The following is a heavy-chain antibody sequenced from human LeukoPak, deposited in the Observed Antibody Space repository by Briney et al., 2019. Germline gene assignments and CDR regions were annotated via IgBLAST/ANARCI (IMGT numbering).Heavy chain of an antibody. V-gene: IGHV3-7*01. CDR1: GFTVSRNY. Sequence: GGSLRLSCAASGFTVSRNYMSWARQAPGKGLEWVANIKQDGSEKYYVDSVKGRFTISRDNSKNTLYLQMNSLRAEDTAVYYCAVSVAGTLGDYWGQGTLVTVSS. J-gene: IGHJ4*02. CDR3: AVSVAGTLGDY. D-gene: IGHD6-19*01. CDR2: IKQDGSEK.